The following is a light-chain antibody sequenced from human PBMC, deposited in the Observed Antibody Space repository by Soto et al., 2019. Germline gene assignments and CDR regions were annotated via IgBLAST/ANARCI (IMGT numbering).Light chain of an antibody. V-gene: IGLV1-40*01. J-gene: IGLJ1*01. CDR3: QSYDSTLSARYV. Sequence: VSGAPGQRGTISCTGSSSNIGAGYDVHWYQQRPGTAPKLLIFGNTNRPSGVPDRFSGSKSGTSASLAITGLQAEDEGDYYCQSYDSTLSARYVFGTGTKVTVL. CDR2: GNT. CDR1: SSNIGAGYD.